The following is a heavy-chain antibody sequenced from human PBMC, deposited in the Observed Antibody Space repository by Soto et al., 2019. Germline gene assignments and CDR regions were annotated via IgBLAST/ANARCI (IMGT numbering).Heavy chain of an antibody. Sequence: ASVKVSCKASGYTFTGYYMHWVRQAPGQGLEWKGWINPNSGGTNYAQKFQGWVTMTRDTSISTAYMELSRLRSDDTAVYYCARAPGYSYGYEVWGQGTTVTVSS. J-gene: IGHJ6*02. CDR1: GYTFTGYY. CDR2: INPNSGGT. D-gene: IGHD5-18*01. CDR3: ARAPGYSYGYEV. V-gene: IGHV1-2*04.